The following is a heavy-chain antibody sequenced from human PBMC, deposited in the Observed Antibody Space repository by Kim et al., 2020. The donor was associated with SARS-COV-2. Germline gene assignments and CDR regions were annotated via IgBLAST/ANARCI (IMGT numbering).Heavy chain of an antibody. CDR2: IYYSGST. V-gene: IGHV4-39*07. J-gene: IGHJ4*01. CDR3: ARDHRYSSGWTTYYFD. CDR1: GGSISSSSYY. D-gene: IGHD6-19*01. Sequence: SETLSLTCTVSGGSISSSSYYWGWIRQPPGKGLEWIGSIYYSGSTYYNPSLKSRVTISVDTSKNQFSLKLSSVTAADTAVYYCARDHRYSSGWTTYYFD.